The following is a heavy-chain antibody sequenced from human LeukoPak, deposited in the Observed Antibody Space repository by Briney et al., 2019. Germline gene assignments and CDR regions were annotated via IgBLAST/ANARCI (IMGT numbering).Heavy chain of an antibody. D-gene: IGHD5-18*01. CDR1: GFTFRGYA. V-gene: IGHV3-23*01. CDR3: AKDWIPED. CDR2: ISGSGDNQ. Sequence: GASMRLSSAVSGFTFRGYAMNWVRQAPGKGLEWVALISGSGDNQYYADAVKGRFTISRDNSKNTLSLQMSSLRVEDTAVYYCAKDWIPEDWGQGTLVTVSS. J-gene: IGHJ4*02.